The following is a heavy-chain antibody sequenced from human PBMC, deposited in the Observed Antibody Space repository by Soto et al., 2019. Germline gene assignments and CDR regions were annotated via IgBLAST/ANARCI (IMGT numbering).Heavy chain of an antibody. D-gene: IGHD3-3*01. J-gene: IGHJ4*02. CDR1: GASFSGYY. Sequence: PSETLSLTCAVYGASFSGYYWSWIRQPPGKGLEWIGEINHSGSTNYNPSLKSRVTISVDTSKNQFSLKLSSVTAADTAVYYCARKGFWSGYYPYYFDYWGQGTLVTVSS. CDR2: INHSGST. CDR3: ARKGFWSGYYPYYFDY. V-gene: IGHV4-34*01.